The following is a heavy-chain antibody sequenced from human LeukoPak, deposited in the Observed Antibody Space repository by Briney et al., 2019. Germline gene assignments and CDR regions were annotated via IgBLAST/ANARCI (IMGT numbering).Heavy chain of an antibody. D-gene: IGHD4-17*01. CDR1: GFTFSSYE. CDR3: ARGPKSYGDYFDY. Sequence: GGSLRLSCAASGFTFSSYEMNWVRQARGEGLEWVSYISSSGSTISYADSVKGRFTISRDNAKNSLYLQMNSLRAEDTAVYYCARGPKSYGDYFDYWGQGTLVTVSS. J-gene: IGHJ4*02. V-gene: IGHV3-48*03. CDR2: ISSSGSTI.